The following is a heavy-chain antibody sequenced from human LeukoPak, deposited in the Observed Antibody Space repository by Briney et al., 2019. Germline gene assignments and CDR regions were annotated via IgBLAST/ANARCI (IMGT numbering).Heavy chain of an antibody. CDR2: INHSGGT. Sequence: SETLSLTCAVYGGSFSGYYWSWIRQPPGKGLEWIGEINHSGGTNYNPSLKSRVTISVDTSKNQFSLRLSSVTAADTAVYYCARTTASFITMVRLYYFDYWGQGTLVTVSS. D-gene: IGHD3-10*01. V-gene: IGHV4-34*01. CDR1: GGSFSGYY. CDR3: ARTTASFITMVRLYYFDY. J-gene: IGHJ4*02.